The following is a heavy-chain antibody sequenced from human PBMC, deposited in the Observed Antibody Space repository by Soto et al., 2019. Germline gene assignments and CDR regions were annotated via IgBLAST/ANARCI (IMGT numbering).Heavy chain of an antibody. D-gene: IGHD6-13*01. J-gene: IGHJ6*02. V-gene: IGHV4-4*02. CDR3: ARGSIAADGPQANYYYYYGMDV. Sequence: SETLSLTCAVSGGSISSSNWWSWVRQPPGKGLEWIGEIYHSGSTNYNPSLKSRVTISVDKSKNQFSLKLSSVTAADTAVYYCARGSIAADGPQANYYYYYGMDVWGQGTTVTVYS. CDR2: IYHSGST. CDR1: GGSISSSNW.